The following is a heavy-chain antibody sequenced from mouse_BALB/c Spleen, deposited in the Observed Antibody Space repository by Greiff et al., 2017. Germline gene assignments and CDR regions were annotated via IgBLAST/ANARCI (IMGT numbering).Heavy chain of an antibody. V-gene: IGHV14-4*02. Sequence: EVQPQQSGAELVRSGASVKLSCTASGFNIKDYYMHWVKQRPEQGLEWIGWIDPENGDTEYAPKFQGKATMTADTSSNTAYMQLSSLTSEDTAVYYCNLATTVGYFDYWGQGTTLTVSS. J-gene: IGHJ2*01. CDR1: GFNIKDYY. CDR3: NLATTVGYFDY. D-gene: IGHD1-1*01. CDR2: IDPENGDT.